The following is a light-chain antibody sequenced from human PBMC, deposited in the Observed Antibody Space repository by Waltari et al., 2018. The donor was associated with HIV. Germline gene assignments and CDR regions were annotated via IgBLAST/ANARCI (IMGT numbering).Light chain of an antibody. CDR2: DNN. CDR1: NSNLGNNY. V-gene: IGLV1-51*01. Sequence: QSVLTQPPSMSMALGQKVTISFSGINSNLGNNYVSWYLQFPGTAPKLLIYDNNKRPTEIPARFSGSKTGTSATLGITGLQTVDEADYYCGAWDSSLSAWVFGGGTTLTVL. CDR3: GAWDSSLSAWV. J-gene: IGLJ3*02.